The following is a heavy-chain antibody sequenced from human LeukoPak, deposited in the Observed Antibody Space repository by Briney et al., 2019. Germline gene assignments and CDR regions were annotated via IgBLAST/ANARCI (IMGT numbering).Heavy chain of an antibody. V-gene: IGHV3-48*04. CDR2: ISSSSSTI. J-gene: IGHJ4*02. CDR3: ARGGDGYYFDY. CDR1: GFTFSSYS. D-gene: IGHD5-24*01. Sequence: GGSLRLSCAASGFTFSSYSMNWVRQAPGKGLEWVSYISSSSSTIYYADSVKGRFTISRDNAKNSLYLQMNSLRAEDTAVYYCARGGDGYYFDYWGQGTLVTVSS.